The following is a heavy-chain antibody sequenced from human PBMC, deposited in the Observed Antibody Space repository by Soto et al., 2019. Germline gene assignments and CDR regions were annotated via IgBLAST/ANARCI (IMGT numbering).Heavy chain of an antibody. D-gene: IGHD3-10*01. CDR1: GECLSGNC. CDR2: INHSGST. V-gene: IGHV4-34*01. J-gene: IGHJ6*02. CDR3: ARDGYYYGSGSYLNYYGMDV. Sequence: ETPALACAFHGECLSGNCWSWVRHPPGKGLEWIGEINHSGSTNYNPSLKSRVTISVDTSKNQFSLKLSSVTAADTAVYYCARDGYYYGSGSYLNYYGMDVWGQGTTVT.